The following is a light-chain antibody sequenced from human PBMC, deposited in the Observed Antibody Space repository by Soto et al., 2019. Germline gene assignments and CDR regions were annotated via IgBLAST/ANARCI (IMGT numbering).Light chain of an antibody. CDR3: AAWDDSLNGLYV. Sequence: QSVLTQPTSASGTPGQRVTISCSGSSSNIGSNTVNWYQQLPGTAPKLLIYSNNQRPSGVPDRFSGSKSGTSASLAISGLQSEDEADYYCAAWDDSLNGLYVFVTGTKVTVL. CDR2: SNN. J-gene: IGLJ1*01. CDR1: SSNIGSNT. V-gene: IGLV1-44*01.